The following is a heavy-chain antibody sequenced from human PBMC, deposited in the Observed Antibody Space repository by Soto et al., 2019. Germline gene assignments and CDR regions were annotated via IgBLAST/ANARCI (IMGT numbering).Heavy chain of an antibody. J-gene: IGHJ2*01. V-gene: IGHV4-30-4*01. Sequence: QLQESGPGLVKPSQTLSLTCTVSGASINNNDYYWSWIRQNPGKGLEWIGYVYYSGTTDYIPSLKSRLSMSIDKSQNQFTLKLNSVTAADTATYYCARMSYFYDKWYFDLWGRGTLVTVSS. D-gene: IGHD3-22*01. CDR3: ARMSYFYDKWYFDL. CDR1: GASINNNDYY. CDR2: VYYSGTT.